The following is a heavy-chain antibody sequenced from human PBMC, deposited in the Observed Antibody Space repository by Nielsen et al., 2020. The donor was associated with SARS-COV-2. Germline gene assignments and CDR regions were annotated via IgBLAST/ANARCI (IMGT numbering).Heavy chain of an antibody. CDR3: ARAYHNYYYAMDV. CDR1: GFTFSSYS. D-gene: IGHD1-14*01. Sequence: GESLKISCAASGFTFSSYSMNWVRQAPGKGLEWVSSISISSSSFYYTDSVRGRFTISRDNAKRSLYLQLTSLRAEDTAVYYCARAYHNYYYAMDVWGQGTTVTVSS. V-gene: IGHV3-21*01. CDR2: ISISSSSF. J-gene: IGHJ6*02.